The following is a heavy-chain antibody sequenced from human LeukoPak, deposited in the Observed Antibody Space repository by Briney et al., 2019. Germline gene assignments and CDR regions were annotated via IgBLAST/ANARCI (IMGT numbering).Heavy chain of an antibody. CDR2: INPNSGGT. CDR3: ARVLFRGYDWLGX. D-gene: IGHD5-12*01. V-gene: IGHV1-2*06. CDR1: GYTFTGYY. Sequence: EASVKVSCTASGYTFTGYYMHWVRQAPGQGLEWMGRINPNSGGTNYAQKFQVRVTMTRATSISTAYMELSRLRSDDAAVYYCARVLFRGYDWLGXWGQGTLVTVX. J-gene: IGHJ4*02.